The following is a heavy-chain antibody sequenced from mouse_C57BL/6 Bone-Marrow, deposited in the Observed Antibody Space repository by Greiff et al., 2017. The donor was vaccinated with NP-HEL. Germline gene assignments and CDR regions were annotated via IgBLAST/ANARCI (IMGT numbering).Heavy chain of an antibody. V-gene: IGHV1-81*01. CDR2: IYPRSGNT. D-gene: IGHD2-1*01. CDR1: GYTFTSYG. J-gene: IGHJ4*01. CDR3: ARDYGNYGYAMDY. Sequence: VQLQESGAELARPGASVKLSCKASGYTFTSYGISWVKQRTGQGLEWIGEIYPRSGNTYYNEKFKGKATLTADKSSSTAYMELRSLTSEDSAVYFCARDYGNYGYAMDYWGQGTSVTVSS.